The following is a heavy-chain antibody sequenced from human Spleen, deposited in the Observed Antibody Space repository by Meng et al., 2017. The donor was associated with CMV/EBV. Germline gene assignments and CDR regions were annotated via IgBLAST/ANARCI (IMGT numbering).Heavy chain of an antibody. CDR2: IIPILTIT. V-gene: IGHV1-69*10. D-gene: IGHD2-2*01. CDR3: ARAVEPAAKVNYYAMDV. CDR1: GATFSSYA. J-gene: IGHJ6*02. Sequence: SVKVSCKGSGATFSSYAISWVRQAPGQGLEWMGGIIPILTITNYAQKFQGRVTITADKFTSTAYMELSSLRSDDTAVYYCARAVEPAAKVNYYAMDVWGQGTTVTVSS.